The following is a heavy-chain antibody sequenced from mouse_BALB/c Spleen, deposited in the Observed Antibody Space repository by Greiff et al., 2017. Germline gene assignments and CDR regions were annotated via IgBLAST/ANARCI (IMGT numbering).Heavy chain of an antibody. CDR1: GFTFSSYT. Sequence: EVKVVESGGGLVKPGGSLKLSCAASGFTFSSYTMSWVRQTPEKRLEWVATISSGGSYTYYPDSVKGRFTISRDNAKNTLYLQMSSLKSEDTAMYYCTRGGYYGSSHYYFDYWGQGTTLTVSS. CDR2: ISSGGSYT. V-gene: IGHV5-6-4*01. D-gene: IGHD1-1*01. CDR3: TRGGYYGSSHYYFDY. J-gene: IGHJ2*01.